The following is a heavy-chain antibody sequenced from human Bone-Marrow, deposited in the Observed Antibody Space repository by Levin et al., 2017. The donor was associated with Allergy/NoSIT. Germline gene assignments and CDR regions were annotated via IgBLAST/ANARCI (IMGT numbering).Heavy chain of an antibody. Sequence: GGSLRFSCAASGFTFSGYSMTWVRQAPGKGLEWVASISSSPGYIYYADSVKGRFTISRDNAKNSLFLQMSSLRDEDTAVYYCVRTQATTFDFWGRGTLVSVSS. CDR1: GFTFSGYS. D-gene: IGHD1-1*01. J-gene: IGHJ4*02. CDR2: ISSSPGYI. V-gene: IGHV3-21*01. CDR3: VRTQATTFDF.